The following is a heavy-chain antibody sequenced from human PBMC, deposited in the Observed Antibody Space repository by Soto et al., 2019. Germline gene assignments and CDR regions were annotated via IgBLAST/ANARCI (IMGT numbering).Heavy chain of an antibody. V-gene: IGHV1-69*01. CDR1: GGTFNTYG. CDR2: IIPLFGTT. Sequence: QVHLVQSGAEVKKPGSSVKVSCRASGGTFNTYGFNWVRQAPGQGLEWMGGIIPLFGTTTYAQNFQGRVTLTADQSTTTAYMEMSGLTSEDTAVYFCARGGELAGWMPFDSCGQGTLVTVSS. D-gene: IGHD6-19*01. CDR3: ARGGELAGWMPFDS. J-gene: IGHJ4*02.